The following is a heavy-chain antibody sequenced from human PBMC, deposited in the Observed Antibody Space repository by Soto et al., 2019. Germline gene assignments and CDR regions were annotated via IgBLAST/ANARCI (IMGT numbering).Heavy chain of an antibody. CDR3: AREGGGSSGSDYFDY. Sequence: EASVKVSCKASGYTFTGYYMHWVRQAPGQGLEWMGWINPNSGGTNYAQKFQGWVTMTRDTSISTAYMELSRLRSDDTAVYYCAREGGGSSGSDYFDYWGQGTLVTVSS. CDR1: GYTFTGYY. J-gene: IGHJ4*02. CDR2: INPNSGGT. V-gene: IGHV1-2*04. D-gene: IGHD6-19*01.